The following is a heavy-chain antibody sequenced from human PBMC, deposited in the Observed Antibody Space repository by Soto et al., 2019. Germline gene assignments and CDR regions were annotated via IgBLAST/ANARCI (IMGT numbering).Heavy chain of an antibody. CDR2: ISYDGNT. CDR3: ARGAGAHVVHYYYGMDV. J-gene: IGHJ6*02. Sequence: PSETLPLTCSVSGGSINYYYWSWIRQPPGRGLEWIGYISYDGNTNCNPALKSRLTMSLDTPGNEFSLRLSSVTAADTAVYYCARGAGAHVVHYYYGMDVWGQGSPVTVSS. D-gene: IGHD1-1*01. CDR1: GGSINYYY. V-gene: IGHV4-59*01.